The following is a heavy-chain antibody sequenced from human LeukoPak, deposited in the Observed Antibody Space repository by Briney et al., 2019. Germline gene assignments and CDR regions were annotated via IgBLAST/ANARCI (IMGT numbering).Heavy chain of an antibody. CDR3: ARERSLCSGGSCYPPGMIYGMDV. V-gene: IGHV1-69*13. CDR1: GGTFSSYA. D-gene: IGHD2-15*01. J-gene: IGHJ6*02. Sequence: GASVKVSCKASGGTFSSYAISWVGQAPGQGLEWMGGIIPIFGTANYAQKFQGRVTITADESTSTAYMELSSLRSEDTAVYYCARERSLCSGGSCYPPGMIYGMDVWGQGTTVTVSS. CDR2: IIPIFGTA.